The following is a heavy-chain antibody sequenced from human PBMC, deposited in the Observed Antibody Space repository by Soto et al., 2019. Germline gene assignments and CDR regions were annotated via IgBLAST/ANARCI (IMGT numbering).Heavy chain of an antibody. V-gene: IGHV1-69*02. CDR3: WGVAATPYYYYYMDV. D-gene: IGHD2-15*01. CDR2: IIPILGIA. Sequence: SVKVSCKASGGTFSSYTISWVRQSPGQGLEWMGRIIPILGIANYAQKFQGRVTITADKSTSTAYMELSSLGSEDTAVYYCWGVAATPYYYYYMDVWGKGTTVTVSS. CDR1: GGTFSSYT. J-gene: IGHJ6*03.